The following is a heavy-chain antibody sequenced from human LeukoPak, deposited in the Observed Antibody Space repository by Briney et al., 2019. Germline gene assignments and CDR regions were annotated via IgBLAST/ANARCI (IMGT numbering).Heavy chain of an antibody. CDR3: ARGIVGATHFDY. Sequence: SEXLSLTCTVSGGSISSYYWSWLRQPPGKGLEWIGYIYYSGSTNYNPSLKSRVTISVDTSKNQFSLKLSSVTAADTAVYYCARGIVGATHFDYWGQGTLVTVSS. V-gene: IGHV4-59*01. D-gene: IGHD1-26*01. J-gene: IGHJ4*02. CDR1: GGSISSYY. CDR2: IYYSGST.